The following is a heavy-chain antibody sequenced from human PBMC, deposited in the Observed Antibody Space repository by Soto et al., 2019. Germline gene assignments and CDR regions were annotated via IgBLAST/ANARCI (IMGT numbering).Heavy chain of an antibody. D-gene: IGHD6-13*01. V-gene: IGHV4-39*01. CDR1: GGSISSSSYY. CDR2: IYYSGST. Sequence: QLQLQESGPGLVKPSETLSLTCTVSGGSISSSSYYWGWIRQPPGKGLEWIGSIYYSGSTYYNPPLESRASLSVATSKNQFSLKLSSVTAADTAVYYCARHPTSGAAAGINWFDPWGQGTLVTVSS. CDR3: ARHPTSGAAAGINWFDP. J-gene: IGHJ5*02.